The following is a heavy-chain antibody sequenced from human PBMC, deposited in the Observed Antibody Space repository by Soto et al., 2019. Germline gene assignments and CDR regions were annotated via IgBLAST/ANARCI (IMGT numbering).Heavy chain of an antibody. V-gene: IGHV1-18*01. CDR3: ARTHGELRGSGSNEY. D-gene: IGHD3-10*01. Sequence: QVQLVQSGTEMKKPGASVKVSCTASGYTFTAYGINWVRQAPGQGLEWMGWISTYNGNTNYAQRLQGRVTMTTDTSXXTDYMERRSLKSDDTAVYYCARTHGELRGSGSNEYWGQGTLVTVSS. J-gene: IGHJ4*02. CDR2: ISTYNGNT. CDR1: GYTFTAYG.